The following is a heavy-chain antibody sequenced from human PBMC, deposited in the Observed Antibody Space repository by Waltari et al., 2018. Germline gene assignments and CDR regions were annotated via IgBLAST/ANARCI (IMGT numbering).Heavy chain of an antibody. Sequence: QVQLQQWGAGRLKPSETLSLTCAVYGGSFSGYYGSWIRQPPGKGLEWIGEMHPSGSTYYNPSLQSRVTILVDTSKNQLSLKLSSVTAADTAVYYCARGPDHAKTGYWGQGTLVTVSS. CDR1: GGSFSGYY. V-gene: IGHV4-34*01. CDR3: ARGPDHAKTGY. CDR2: MHPSGST. J-gene: IGHJ4*02.